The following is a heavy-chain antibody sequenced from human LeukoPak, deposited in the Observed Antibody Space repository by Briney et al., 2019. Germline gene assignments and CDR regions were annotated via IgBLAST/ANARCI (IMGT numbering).Heavy chain of an antibody. CDR3: AKEGTASKPSDLDS. CDR1: GFTFSSYG. CDR2: IRYDGDNK. J-gene: IGHJ4*02. Sequence: GGSLRLSCAASGFTFSSYGMHWVRQAPDKGLEWVAFIRYDGDNKYYADSVKGRFTISRDNSKNTLYLQMNSLRPEDTAVYYCAKEGTASKPSDLDSWGQGTLVTVSS. V-gene: IGHV3-30*02. D-gene: IGHD1/OR15-1a*01.